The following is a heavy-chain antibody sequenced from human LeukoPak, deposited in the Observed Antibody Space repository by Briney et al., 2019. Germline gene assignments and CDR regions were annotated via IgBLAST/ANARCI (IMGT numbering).Heavy chain of an antibody. J-gene: IGHJ3*02. CDR3: ASAIVVVVAATPGAFDI. Sequence: ASVKVSCKASGYTFTGYYMHWVRQGPGQGLEWMGWINPNSGGTNYAQKFQGRVTMTRDTSISTAYMELSRLRSDDTAVYYCASAIVVVVAATPGAFDIWGQGTMVTVSS. V-gene: IGHV1-2*02. CDR2: INPNSGGT. D-gene: IGHD2-15*01. CDR1: GYTFTGYY.